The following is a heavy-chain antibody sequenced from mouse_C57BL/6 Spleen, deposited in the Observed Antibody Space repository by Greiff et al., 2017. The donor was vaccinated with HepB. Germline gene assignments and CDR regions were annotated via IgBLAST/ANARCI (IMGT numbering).Heavy chain of an antibody. D-gene: IGHD2-3*01. V-gene: IGHV5-9*01. Sequence: EVNVVESGGGLVKPGGSLKLSCAASGFTFSSYTMSWVRQTPEKRLEWVATISGGGGNTYYPDSVKGRFTISRDNAKNTLYLQMSSLRSEDTALYYCARREDGFDYWGQGTTLTVSS. J-gene: IGHJ2*01. CDR3: ARREDGFDY. CDR1: GFTFSSYT. CDR2: ISGGGGNT.